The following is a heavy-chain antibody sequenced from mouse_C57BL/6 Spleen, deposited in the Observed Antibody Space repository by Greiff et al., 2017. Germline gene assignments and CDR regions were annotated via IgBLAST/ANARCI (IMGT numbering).Heavy chain of an antibody. J-gene: IGHJ4*01. Sequence: HLVESGGDLVKPGGSLKLSCAASGFTFSSYGMSWVRQTPDKRLEWVATISSGGSYTYYPDSVKGRFTISRDNAKNTLYLQMSSLKSEDTAMYYCARRGGSDAMDYWGQGTSVTVSS. CDR2: ISSGGSYT. D-gene: IGHD1-1*01. V-gene: IGHV5-6*02. CDR1: GFTFSSYG. CDR3: ARRGGSDAMDY.